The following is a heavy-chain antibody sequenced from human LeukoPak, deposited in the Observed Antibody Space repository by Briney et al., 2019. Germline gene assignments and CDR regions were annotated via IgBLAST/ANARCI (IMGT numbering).Heavy chain of an antibody. CDR3: SKGGGYVRMDV. D-gene: IGHD5-12*01. CDR1: AFISSDYW. J-gene: IGHJ6*02. V-gene: IGHV3-7*03. CDR2: IKQDGSGT. Sequence: GGSLRLSCAASAFISSDYWLSWVRQAPGKGLEWVANIKQDGSGTHYVDSVKGRFTISRDNAKNSLFLQMNSLRADDTAVYYCSKGGGYVRMDVWGQRTTVTVSS.